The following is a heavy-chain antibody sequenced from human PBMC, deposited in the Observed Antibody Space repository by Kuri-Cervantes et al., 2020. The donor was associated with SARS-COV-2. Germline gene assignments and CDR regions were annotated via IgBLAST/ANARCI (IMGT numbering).Heavy chain of an antibody. CDR1: GYTFTGYY. D-gene: IGHD3-10*01. CDR3: ARASVRGIIITYHSYGMDV. J-gene: IGHJ6*02. Sequence: GGSLRLSCKASGYTFTGYYMHWVRQAPGQGLEWMGWINPNSGGTNYAQKFQGWFTMTRDTSISTAYMEPSRLRSDDTAVYYCARASVRGIIITYHSYGMDVWGQGTTVTVSS. V-gene: IGHV1-2*04. CDR2: INPNSGGT.